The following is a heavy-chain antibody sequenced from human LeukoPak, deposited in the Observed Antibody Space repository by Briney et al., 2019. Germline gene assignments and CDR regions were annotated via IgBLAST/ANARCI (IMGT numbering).Heavy chain of an antibody. D-gene: IGHD3-22*01. Sequence: GGSLRLSCAASGFTFSSYSMNWVRQAPGKGLEWVSSISSSSSYIYYADSVKGRFTISRDNAKNSLYLQMNSLRAEDTAVYYCAKIVSHYYDSSGFPGAFDIWGQGTMVTVSS. V-gene: IGHV3-21*01. CDR2: ISSSSSYI. CDR1: GFTFSSYS. J-gene: IGHJ3*02. CDR3: AKIVSHYYDSSGFPGAFDI.